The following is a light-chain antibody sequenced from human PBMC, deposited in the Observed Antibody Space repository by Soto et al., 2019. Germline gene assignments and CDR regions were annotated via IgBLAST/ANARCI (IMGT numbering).Light chain of an antibody. CDR1: SSXXGVYNY. CDR2: EVS. J-gene: IGLJ1*01. CDR3: SSYAGSNNLXV. V-gene: IGLV2-8*01. Sequence: ALTEPPSASGCSGQSVTISCTGTSSXXGVYNYVSWYQQHPGKAPKLMIYEVSKRPSGVPDRFSGSKSGNTASLTVSGLQAEDEADYYCSSYAGSNNLXVFGTGTKVTVL.